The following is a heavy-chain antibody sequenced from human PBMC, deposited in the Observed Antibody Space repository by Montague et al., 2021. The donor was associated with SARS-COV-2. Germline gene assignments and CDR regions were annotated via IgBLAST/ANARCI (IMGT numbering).Heavy chain of an antibody. V-gene: IGHV2-5*01. J-gene: IGHJ4*02. CDR1: GFSLRSDDEG. CDR2: IYWNGDK. Sequence: PALVKPTQTLTLTCTFSGFSLRSDDEGVAWICQSPGQALEWLAVIYWNGDKRYCPSLQRRLTITKDTSENQVVLTMTNMDPVDTATYYCAHRGMIRGLIFDYWGQGTLVTVSS. CDR3: AHRGMIRGLIFDY. D-gene: IGHD3-10*01.